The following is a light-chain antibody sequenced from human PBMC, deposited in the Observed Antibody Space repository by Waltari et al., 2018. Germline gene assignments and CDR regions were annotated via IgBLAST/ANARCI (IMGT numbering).Light chain of an antibody. CDR1: QGISNS. Sequence: DIKRTQSPSSLSASVGDRVTITCRASQGISNSLAWYQQKPGKAPKLLLYAASRLESGVPSRFSGSGSGTDYTLTISSLQPEDFATYYCQQYYSTPWTFGQGTKVEIK. CDR3: QQYYSTPWT. CDR2: AAS. J-gene: IGKJ1*01. V-gene: IGKV1-NL1*01.